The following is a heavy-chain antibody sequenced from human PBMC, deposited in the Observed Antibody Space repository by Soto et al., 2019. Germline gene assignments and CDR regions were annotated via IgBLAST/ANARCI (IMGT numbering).Heavy chain of an antibody. CDR3: AKLWFGELVPVDY. D-gene: IGHD3-10*01. CDR2: IGGSGGST. J-gene: IGHJ4*02. CDR1: AFTFSSYA. Sequence: PGGSLRLSCAASAFTFSSYAMSWVRQAPGKGLEWVSTIGGSGGSTYYADSVKGRFTISRDNSKNTLYLQMNSLRAEDTATYYCAKLWFGELVPVDYWGQGTLVTVSS. V-gene: IGHV3-23*01.